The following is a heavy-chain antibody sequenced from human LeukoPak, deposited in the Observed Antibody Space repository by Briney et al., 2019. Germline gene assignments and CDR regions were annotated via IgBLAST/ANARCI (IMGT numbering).Heavy chain of an antibody. CDR1: GGSISSYY. J-gene: IGHJ4*02. CDR3: ARQRSPGKYLDY. D-gene: IGHD3-10*01. Sequence: SETLSLTCTVSGGSISSYYWSWIRQPPGKGLEWIGRIFTSGSTNYNPSLRSRVTMSIDTSKNQYSLKLSSVTAADTAVYYCARQRSPGKYLDYWGQGTLVTVSS. V-gene: IGHV4-4*07. CDR2: IFTSGST.